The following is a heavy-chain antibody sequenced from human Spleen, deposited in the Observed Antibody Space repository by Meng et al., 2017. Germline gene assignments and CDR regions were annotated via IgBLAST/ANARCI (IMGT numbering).Heavy chain of an antibody. V-gene: IGHV3-20*04. Sequence: GGSLRLSCGASGLIVSSNYMSWVRQAPGKGLEWVSGINWNGGSTGYADSVKGRFTISRDNAKNSLYLQMNSLRAEDTALYYCARDIEGYCSGGSCYLDYWGQGTLVTVSS. CDR3: ARDIEGYCSGGSCYLDY. CDR2: INWNGGST. D-gene: IGHD2-15*01. CDR1: GLIVSSNY. J-gene: IGHJ4*02.